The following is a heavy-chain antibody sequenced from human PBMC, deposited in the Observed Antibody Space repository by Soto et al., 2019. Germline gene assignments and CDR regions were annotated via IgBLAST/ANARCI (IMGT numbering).Heavy chain of an antibody. Sequence: SETLSLTCTVSGGSISSYYWSWIRQPPGKGLEWIGYIYYIGSTNYNPSLKSRVTISVDTSKNQFSLKLSSVTAADTAVYYCARRQAGRIAAAGSGWFDPWGQGTLVTVSS. CDR3: ARRQAGRIAAAGSGWFDP. D-gene: IGHD6-13*01. V-gene: IGHV4-59*01. J-gene: IGHJ5*02. CDR1: GGSISSYY. CDR2: IYYIGST.